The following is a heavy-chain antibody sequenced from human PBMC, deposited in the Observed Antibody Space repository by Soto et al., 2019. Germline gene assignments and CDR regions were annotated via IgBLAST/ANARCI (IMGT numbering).Heavy chain of an antibody. D-gene: IGHD6-19*01. CDR1: GFTFSSSG. J-gene: IGHJ4*02. V-gene: IGHV3-30*18. CDR2: TSFDGSSG. CDR3: AKSPPAVAGYFDY. Sequence: QVQLVESGGGVVQPGRSLRLSCAASGFTFSSSGMHWVRQAPGKGLEWVAGTSFDGSSGYYADSVRVRFTISRDNSNNTLYLQMNSLRAEDTAVYDCAKSPPAVAGYFDYWGQGTPVAVSS.